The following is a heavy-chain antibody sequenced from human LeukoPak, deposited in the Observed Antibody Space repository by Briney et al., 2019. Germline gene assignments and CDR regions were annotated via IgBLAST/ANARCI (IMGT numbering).Heavy chain of an antibody. CDR1: GYSISSGST. CDR3: ASGDGAGSYYNGFLY. V-gene: IGHV4-38-2*01. D-gene: IGHD3-10*01. Sequence: SETLCLTCAVSGYSISSGSTWGWIRQPPGRGMDWTGSIYHSGSTYYKPSVKSRVTISVDTSKNYLSLKLSSVTGADTAVYYWASGDGAGSYYNGFLYWGQGTLVTVSS. J-gene: IGHJ4*02. CDR2: IYHSGST.